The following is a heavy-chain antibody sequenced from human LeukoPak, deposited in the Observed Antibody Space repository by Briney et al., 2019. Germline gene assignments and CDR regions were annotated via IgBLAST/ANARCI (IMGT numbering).Heavy chain of an antibody. D-gene: IGHD4-17*01. Sequence: PSGTLSLTCAVSGGSISSSNWWSWIRQPPGKGLEWIGEIYHSGSTNYNPSLKSRVTISVDKSKTQFSLKLSSVTAADTAVYYCARRRLHYVYYYYMDVWGKGTTVTVSS. V-gene: IGHV4-4*02. CDR2: IYHSGST. CDR1: GGSISSSNW. J-gene: IGHJ6*03. CDR3: ARRRLHYVYYYYMDV.